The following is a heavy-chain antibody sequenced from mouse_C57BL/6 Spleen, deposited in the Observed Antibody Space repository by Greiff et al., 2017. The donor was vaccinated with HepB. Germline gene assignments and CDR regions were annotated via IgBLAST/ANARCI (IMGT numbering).Heavy chain of an antibody. D-gene: IGHD1-1*01. J-gene: IGHJ3*01. V-gene: IGHV1-15*01. Sequence: VKLMESGAELVRPGASVTLSCKASGYTFTDYEMHWVKQTPVHGLEWIGAIDPETGGTAYNQKFKGKAILTADKSSSTAYMELRSLTSEDSAVYYCTRKGLYGSDAYWGQGTLVTVSA. CDR3: TRKGLYGSDAY. CDR1: GYTFTDYE. CDR2: IDPETGGT.